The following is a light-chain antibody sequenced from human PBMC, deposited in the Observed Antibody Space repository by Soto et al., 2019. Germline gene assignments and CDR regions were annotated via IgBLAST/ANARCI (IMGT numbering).Light chain of an antibody. V-gene: IGLV2-14*03. CDR2: DVS. CDR1: SSDIGAYNY. CDR3: SSYTTSSTWV. J-gene: IGLJ3*02. Sequence: QSALTQPASVSGSPGQSITMSCTGTSSDIGAYNYVSWYQQRPGKAPKLMIYDVSDRPSGVSDRFSGSKSGNTASLTISGLQSEDEADYSCSSYTTSSTWVFGGGTKVTVL.